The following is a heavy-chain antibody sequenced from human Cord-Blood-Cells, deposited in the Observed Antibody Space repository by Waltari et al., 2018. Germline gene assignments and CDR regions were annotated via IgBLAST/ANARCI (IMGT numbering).Heavy chain of an antibody. CDR1: GFTFSSYA. CDR2: ISYDGSNK. J-gene: IGHJ3*02. D-gene: IGHD7-27*01. CDR3: ARVLLTDDAFDI. V-gene: IGHV3-30-3*01. Sequence: QVQLVESGGGVVQPGRSLRPPCAASGFTFSSYAMPWVRQAPGKGLEWVAVISYDGSNKYYADSVKGRFTISRDNSKNTLYLQMNSLRAEDTAVYYCARVLLTDDAFDIWGQGTMVTVSS.